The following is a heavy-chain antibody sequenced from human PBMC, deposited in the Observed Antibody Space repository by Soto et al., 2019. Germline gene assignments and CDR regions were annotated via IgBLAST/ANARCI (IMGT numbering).Heavy chain of an antibody. CDR2: ISGSGGST. Sequence: GGSLRLSCAASGFTFSSYAMSWVRQAPGKGLEWVSDISGSGGSTYYADSVKGRFTISRDNSKKTLYLQMNSLRAEDTAVYYCAKDLCTMIVVVIDAFDIWGQGTMVTVSS. D-gene: IGHD3-22*01. J-gene: IGHJ3*02. CDR3: AKDLCTMIVVVIDAFDI. CDR1: GFTFSSYA. V-gene: IGHV3-23*01.